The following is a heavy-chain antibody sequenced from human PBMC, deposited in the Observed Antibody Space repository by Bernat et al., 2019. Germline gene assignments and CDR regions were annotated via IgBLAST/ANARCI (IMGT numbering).Heavy chain of an antibody. CDR3: LQDTAY. CDR1: GFTFRSSW. Sequence: EVQLVESGGGLVQPGGSLTLSCAASGFTFRSSWMRWIRQAPGKGLELVANRKQDGTEISYVDALKGRFTISRDNAKNSLYLQMNSLRAEDTAVYYFLQDTAYWGQGTLVTVSS. V-gene: IGHV3-7*03. CDR2: RKQDGTEI. D-gene: IGHD2-21*02. J-gene: IGHJ4*02.